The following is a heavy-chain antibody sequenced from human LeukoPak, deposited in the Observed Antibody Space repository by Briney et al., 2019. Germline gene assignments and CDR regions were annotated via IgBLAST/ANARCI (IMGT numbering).Heavy chain of an antibody. Sequence: PGGSLRLSCAASGFTFSTYAMSWVRQAPGQGLEWVSGISGAGTGTYYADSVRGRFTVSRDNSKATLFLQMNSLRAEDTAVYYCARRSYFDISGYSGELYWGQGTLVTVSS. CDR2: ISGAGTGT. V-gene: IGHV3-23*01. CDR3: ARRSYFDISGYSGELY. J-gene: IGHJ4*02. D-gene: IGHD3-22*01. CDR1: GFTFSTYA.